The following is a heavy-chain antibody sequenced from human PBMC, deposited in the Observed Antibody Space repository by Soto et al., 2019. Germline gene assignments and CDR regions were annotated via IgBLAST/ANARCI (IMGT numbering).Heavy chain of an antibody. V-gene: IGHV3-23*01. J-gene: IGHJ4*02. D-gene: IGHD3-22*01. CDR3: AKPSYYDSSGYSPVDY. Sequence: SLRLSCAASGFTFSDYAMSWVRQAPGKGLEWVSGIGGSDGSTYYADSVKGRFAISRDNFKDMLYLQMNSLRAEDTAIYYCAKPSYYDSSGYSPVDYWGQGTLVTVSS. CDR1: GFTFSDYA. CDR2: IGGSDGST.